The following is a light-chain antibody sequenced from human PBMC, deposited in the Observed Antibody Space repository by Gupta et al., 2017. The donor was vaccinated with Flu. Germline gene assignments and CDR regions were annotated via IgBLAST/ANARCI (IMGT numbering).Light chain of an antibody. Sequence: IQLTQSPSTLSAFVGDRVTIPCRACQTIGRWLAWFQQKPVDTRKLLIYQSSSLESGVPPRFSGRGSGTEFTLTIRGLQSEESATYYCHQDYNSPYTFGQGTKLEVK. CDR1: QTIGRW. CDR3: HQDYNSPYT. J-gene: IGKJ2*01. V-gene: IGKV1-5*03. CDR2: QSS.